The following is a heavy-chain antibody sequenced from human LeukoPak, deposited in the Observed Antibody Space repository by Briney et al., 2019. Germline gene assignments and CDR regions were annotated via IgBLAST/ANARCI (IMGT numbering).Heavy chain of an antibody. J-gene: IGHJ3*02. Sequence: GGSLRLSCAASGFTFSDYYMSWIRQAPGKGLEWVSYISSSGSTIYYADSVKGRLTISRDNAKNSLYLQMNSLRAEDTAVYYCARARTFSSSYDAFDIWGQGTMVTVSS. V-gene: IGHV3-11*01. CDR2: ISSSGSTI. CDR3: ARARTFSSSYDAFDI. D-gene: IGHD6-13*01. CDR1: GFTFSDYY.